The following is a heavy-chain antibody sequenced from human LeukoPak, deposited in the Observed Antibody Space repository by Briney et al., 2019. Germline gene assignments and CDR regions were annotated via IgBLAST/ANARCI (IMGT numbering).Heavy chain of an antibody. CDR3: GGKPGGYYYYYMDV. J-gene: IGHJ6*03. D-gene: IGHD1-26*01. Sequence: SETLSLTCAVYGGSFSGYYWSWIRQPPGKGLERIGEINHSGSTNYNPSLKSRVTISVDTSKNQFSLKLSSVAAADTDVYDRGGKPGGYYYYYMDVWGKGTTVTVSS. CDR2: INHSGST. CDR1: GGSFSGYY. V-gene: IGHV4-34*01.